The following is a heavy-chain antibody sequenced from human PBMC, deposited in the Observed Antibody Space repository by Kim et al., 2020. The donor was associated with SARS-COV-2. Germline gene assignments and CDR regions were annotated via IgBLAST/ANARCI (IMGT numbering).Heavy chain of an antibody. CDR1: GYSFNNYW. CDR2: VYPPDSDT. D-gene: IGHD3-22*01. Sequence: GESLKISCQASGYSFNNYWIGWVRQMPGKGLEWMGIVYPPDSDTRYNPSFQGQVTIAVDKSLGTAFLQWNSLKASDTAMYYCTRHPTNSSSWYSDYWGPGTLVTVSS. CDR3: TRHPTNSSSWYSDY. J-gene: IGHJ4*02. V-gene: IGHV5-51*01.